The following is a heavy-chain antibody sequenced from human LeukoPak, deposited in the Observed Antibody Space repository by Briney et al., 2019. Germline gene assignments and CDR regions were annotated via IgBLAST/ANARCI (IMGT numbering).Heavy chain of an antibody. CDR2: IWYDGSSK. D-gene: IGHD1-26*01. Sequence: GGSLRLSCAASGFTFSSIGMHWVRQTPGKGLEWVAGIWYDGSSKYYTDSVQGRFTISRDNDRNTLFLQMNSLRAQDTAVYYCVRASIEGATILDYWGQGTLVTISS. CDR1: GFTFSSIG. V-gene: IGHV3-33*01. J-gene: IGHJ4*02. CDR3: VRASIEGATILDY.